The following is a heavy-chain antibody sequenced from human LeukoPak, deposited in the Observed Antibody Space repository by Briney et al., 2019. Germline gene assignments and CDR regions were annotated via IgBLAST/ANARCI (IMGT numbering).Heavy chain of an antibody. D-gene: IGHD3-3*01. CDR2: IYTSGST. V-gene: IGHV4-4*07. CDR3: ARDRFGDLNYFDY. J-gene: IGHJ4*02. Sequence: SETLSLTCTVSGGSISSYFWSWIRQPAGKGLEWIGRIYTSGSTNYNPSLKSRVTISADKSTNQFSLKLSSVTAADTAEYYCARDRFGDLNYFDYWGQGTLVTVSS. CDR1: GGSISSYF.